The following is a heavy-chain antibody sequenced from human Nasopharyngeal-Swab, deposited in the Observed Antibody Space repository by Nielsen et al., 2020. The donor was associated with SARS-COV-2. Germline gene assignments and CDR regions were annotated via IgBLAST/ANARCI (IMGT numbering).Heavy chain of an antibody. J-gene: IGHJ4*02. D-gene: IGHD3-22*01. CDR1: GFTFSSYE. CDR2: ISSSGSTI. Sequence: SLKISCAASGFTFSSYEMNWVRPAPGEGLEWVSYISSSGSTIYYADSVKGRFTISRDNAKNSLYLQMNSLRAEDTSVYYCARGVKEYYYDSSGYYYFDYWGQGTLVTVSS. CDR3: ARGVKEYYYDSSGYYYFDY. V-gene: IGHV3-48*03.